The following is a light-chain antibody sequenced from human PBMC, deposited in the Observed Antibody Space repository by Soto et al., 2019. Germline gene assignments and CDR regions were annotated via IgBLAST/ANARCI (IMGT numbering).Light chain of an antibody. V-gene: IGLV2-8*01. CDR1: GSDVGVYNY. CDR3: SSYAGSNFWV. J-gene: IGLJ3*02. Sequence: QSALTQPPSASGSPGQSVTISCTGTGSDVGVYNYVSWYQQHPGKAPKLIIYEVSQRPSGVPDRFSGSKSGNTASLTVSGLQAEYEADYYCSSYAGSNFWVFGGGTKLTVL. CDR2: EVS.